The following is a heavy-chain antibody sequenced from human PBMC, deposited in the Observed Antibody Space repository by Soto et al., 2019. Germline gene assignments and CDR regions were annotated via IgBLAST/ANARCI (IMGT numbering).Heavy chain of an antibody. V-gene: IGHV1-69*01. J-gene: IGHJ2*01. D-gene: IGHD6-19*01. Sequence: QVQLVQSGAEVKKPGSSVKVSCKASGGTFSSYAISWVRQAPGQGLEWTGGIIPIFGTANYAQKFQGRVTITADESTSTAYMELSSLRSEDTAVYYCARDVAVAGTTAYFDLWGRGTLVTVSS. CDR1: GGTFSSYA. CDR3: ARDVAVAGTTAYFDL. CDR2: IIPIFGTA.